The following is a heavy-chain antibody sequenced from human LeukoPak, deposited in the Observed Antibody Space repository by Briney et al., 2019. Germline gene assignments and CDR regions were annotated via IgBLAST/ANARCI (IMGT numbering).Heavy chain of an antibody. D-gene: IGHD3-22*01. J-gene: IGHJ5*02. Sequence: PGGSLRLSCAASGFTFSSYSMNWVRHARGKGLEWVSSISSSSSYIYYADSVKGRFTISRDNAKNSLHLQMNSLRAEDTAVYYCARAQTYYYDSSGRGDWFDPWGQGTLVTVSS. V-gene: IGHV3-21*01. CDR2: ISSSSSYI. CDR3: ARAQTYYYDSSGRGDWFDP. CDR1: GFTFSSYS.